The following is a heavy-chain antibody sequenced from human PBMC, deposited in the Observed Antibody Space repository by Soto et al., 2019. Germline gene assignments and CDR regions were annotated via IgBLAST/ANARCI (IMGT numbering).Heavy chain of an antibody. CDR2: IYSGGST. V-gene: IGHV4-61*01. CDR1: GGFVNSDTHS. D-gene: IGHD6-6*01. CDR3: ARALGGIAARVGGPLVKVYYGMDV. Sequence: SETLSLTCTVSGGFVNSDTHSWSWIRQTPGKRLEWIGFIYSGGSTKNPSLRSRVTMSVDTSKNQFSLKLRSVIVADTAVYHCARALGGIAARVGGPLVKVYYGMDVWGQGTTVTVSS. J-gene: IGHJ6*02.